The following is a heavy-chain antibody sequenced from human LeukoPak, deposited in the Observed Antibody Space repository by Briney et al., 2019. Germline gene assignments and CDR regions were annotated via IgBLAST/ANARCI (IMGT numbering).Heavy chain of an antibody. J-gene: IGHJ4*02. CDR2: IYYSGST. CDR3: ARGDSGIYYGIDY. CDR1: GGSISSSSYS. V-gene: IGHV4-39*07. Sequence: PSETLSLTCTVSGGSISSSSYSWGWIRQPPGKGLEWIGSIYYSGSTYYNPSLKSRVTISVDTSKNQFSLKLSSVTAADTAVYYCARGDSGIYYGIDYWGQGSLVTVSS. D-gene: IGHD1-26*01.